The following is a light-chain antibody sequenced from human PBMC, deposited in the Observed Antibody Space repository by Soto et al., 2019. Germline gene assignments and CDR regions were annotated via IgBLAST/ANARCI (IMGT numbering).Light chain of an antibody. CDR2: DAS. J-gene: IGKJ1*01. CDR3: QQYNRYSWT. Sequence: IQMTQSPSTLSASVGDRVTITCRASQSISSWLAWYQQKPGKAPNLLISDASSLESGVPSRFSGSGSGTEFTLTISSLQPDDFGTYYCQQYNRYSWTFGQGTKVEIK. V-gene: IGKV1-5*01. CDR1: QSISSW.